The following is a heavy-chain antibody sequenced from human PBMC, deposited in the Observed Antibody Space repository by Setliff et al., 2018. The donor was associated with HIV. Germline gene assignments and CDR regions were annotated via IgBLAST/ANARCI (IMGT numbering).Heavy chain of an antibody. J-gene: IGHJ4*02. Sequence: PGGSLRLSCEASGFTFSSYAMHWVRQAPGKGLEWVAFLRFDGSNQYYADPVKGRFTISRDNSRNTLYLQMHSLTPEDTAVYYCAKDVARRLAAIGRRGFFDSWGQGTLVTVSS. CDR2: LRFDGSNQ. D-gene: IGHD6-13*01. CDR3: AKDVARRLAAIGRRGFFDS. V-gene: IGHV3-30*02. CDR1: GFTFSSYA.